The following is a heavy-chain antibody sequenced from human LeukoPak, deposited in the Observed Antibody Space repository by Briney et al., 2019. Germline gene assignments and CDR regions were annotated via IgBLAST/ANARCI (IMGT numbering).Heavy chain of an antibody. Sequence: SVKVSCKASRGTFSSYAISWVRQAPGQGLEWMGRIIPILGIANYAQKFQGRVTITADKSTSTAYMELRSLRSEATAVYYCATTPSTDCSSTSCYGFDYWGQGTLVTVSS. V-gene: IGHV1-69*04. D-gene: IGHD2-2*01. CDR2: IIPILGIA. CDR1: RGTFSSYA. CDR3: ATTPSTDCSSTSCYGFDY. J-gene: IGHJ4*02.